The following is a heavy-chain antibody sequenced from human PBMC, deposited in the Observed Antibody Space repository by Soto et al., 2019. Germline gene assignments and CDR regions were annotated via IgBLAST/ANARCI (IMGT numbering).Heavy chain of an antibody. Sequence: QVQLVQSGAEVKKPGSSVKVSCKASGGTFSSYTISWVRQAPGQGLEWMGRIIPILGIANYAQKFQGRVTITADKSTSTAYMELSSLRSEDTAVYYCARDFSGRSFAHSGFFDYWGQGTLVTVSS. D-gene: IGHD5-12*01. V-gene: IGHV1-69*08. CDR2: IIPILGIA. J-gene: IGHJ4*02. CDR1: GGTFSSYT. CDR3: ARDFSGRSFAHSGFFDY.